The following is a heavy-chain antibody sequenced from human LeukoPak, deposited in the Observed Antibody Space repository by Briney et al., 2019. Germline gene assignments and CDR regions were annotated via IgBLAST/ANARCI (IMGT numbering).Heavy chain of an antibody. CDR1: GYTFTNYD. Sequence: ASVKVSCKASGYTFTNYDINWVRQAPGQGLEWMGWMNPKSGYTGYAQKFQGRVTMTRDTSISTAYMDLGSLRSEDTAVYYCARVTGSIDYWGQGTLVTVSS. V-gene: IGHV1-8*01. D-gene: IGHD1-26*01. CDR3: ARVTGSIDY. J-gene: IGHJ4*02. CDR2: MNPKSGYT.